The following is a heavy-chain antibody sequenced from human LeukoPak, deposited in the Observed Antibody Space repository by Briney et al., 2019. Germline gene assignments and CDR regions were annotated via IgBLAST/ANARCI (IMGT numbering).Heavy chain of an antibody. V-gene: IGHV3-30*03. CDR1: GFTFSIYG. CDR3: ASGRLVGAPDY. CDR2: ISYDGSNK. J-gene: IGHJ4*02. Sequence: GGSLRVSCAAPGFTFSIYGMHWVRQAPGEGLECVAVISYDGSNKYYADPVKGRFTIYRDNSKNKLYLQMNSLRAEDTAVYYCASGRLVGAPDYWGQGTLVTVSS. D-gene: IGHD1-26*01.